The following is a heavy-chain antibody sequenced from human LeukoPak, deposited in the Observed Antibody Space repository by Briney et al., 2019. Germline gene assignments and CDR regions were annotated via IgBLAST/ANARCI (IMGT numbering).Heavy chain of an antibody. CDR1: GFTFSRYW. D-gene: IGHD5-18*01. Sequence: PGGSLRLSCAASGFTFSRYWMSWVRQAPGKGLEWVANIKQDGSEKYYVDSVKGRFTISRDNAKNSLYLQMNSLRAEDTAVYYCARPRGYSYGLDYWGQGTLVTVSS. CDR3: ARPRGYSYGLDY. J-gene: IGHJ4*02. V-gene: IGHV3-7*01. CDR2: IKQDGSEK.